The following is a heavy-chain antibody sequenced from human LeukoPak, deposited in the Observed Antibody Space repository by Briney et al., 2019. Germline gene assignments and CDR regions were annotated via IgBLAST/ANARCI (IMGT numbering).Heavy chain of an antibody. V-gene: IGHV1-2*06. D-gene: IGHD6-6*01. CDR1: GYTVTGYY. CDR3: AIQSIVPRPGY. CDR2: INPNSGGT. Sequence: ASVKVSCKASGYTVTGYYMHWVRQAPGQGLEWMGRINPNSGGTDYAQNFQGRVTMTRDTSVSTAYMELSRLKSDDTAVYYCAIQSIVPRPGYWGQGTLVTVSS. J-gene: IGHJ4*02.